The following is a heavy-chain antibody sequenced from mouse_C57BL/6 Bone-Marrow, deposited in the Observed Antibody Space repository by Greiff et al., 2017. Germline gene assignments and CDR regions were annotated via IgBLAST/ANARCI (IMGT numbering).Heavy chain of an antibody. V-gene: IGHV1-64*01. J-gene: IGHJ4*01. D-gene: IGHD6-1*01. CDR2: IHPNSGST. CDR1: GYTFTSYW. Sequence: QVQLQQPGAELVKPGASVKLSCKASGYTFTSYWMHWVKQRPGQGLEWIGMIHPNSGSTNYNEKFKSKATLTVDKSSSTAYMQLSSLTSEDSAVYYCARTGLAGGYYAMDYWGQGTSVTVSS. CDR3: ARTGLAGGYYAMDY.